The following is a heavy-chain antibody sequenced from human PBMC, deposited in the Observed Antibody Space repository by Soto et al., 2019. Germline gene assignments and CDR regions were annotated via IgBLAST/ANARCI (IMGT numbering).Heavy chain of an antibody. CDR1: GFTFSNYW. CDR2: INTDRSTT. J-gene: IGHJ4*02. D-gene: IGHD3-16*01. Sequence: EVQLVESGGGLVQPGGSLRLSCAASGFTFSNYWMHWVRQAPGKGPVWVSRINTDRSTTNYADSVKGRFTISRDNAKHTLYLQTNSLGAEDTAVYYCARDLGGYASNWGQGTLVSVSS. CDR3: ARDLGGYASN. V-gene: IGHV3-74*01.